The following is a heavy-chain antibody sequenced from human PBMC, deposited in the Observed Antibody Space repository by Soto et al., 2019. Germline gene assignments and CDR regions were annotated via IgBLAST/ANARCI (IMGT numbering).Heavy chain of an antibody. Sequence: GGSLRLSYAASGFTFSSYGMHWVRQAPGKGLEWVAVISYDGSNKYYADSVKGRFTISRDNSKNTLYLQMNSLRAEDTAVYYCAKGSSGYWYPHLDYWGQGAPVTVSS. D-gene: IGHD3-22*01. CDR3: AKGSSGYWYPHLDY. CDR2: ISYDGSNK. J-gene: IGHJ4*02. CDR1: GFTFSSYG. V-gene: IGHV3-30*18.